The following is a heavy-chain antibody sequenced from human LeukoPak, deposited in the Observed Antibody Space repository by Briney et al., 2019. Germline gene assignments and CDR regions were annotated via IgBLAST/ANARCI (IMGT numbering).Heavy chain of an antibody. J-gene: IGHJ4*02. CDR1: GFTLSDYY. Sequence: GGSLRLSCVGSGFTLSDYYTSWIREAPGKGLEWVAVLGNSDNNIFYSDSVKGRFTISRDNAKNSVNSLGAEDTAVYFCAREQWYRFDNWGQGALVTVSS. CDR2: LGNSDNNI. V-gene: IGHV3-11*01. CDR3: AREQWYRFDN. D-gene: IGHD2-2*01.